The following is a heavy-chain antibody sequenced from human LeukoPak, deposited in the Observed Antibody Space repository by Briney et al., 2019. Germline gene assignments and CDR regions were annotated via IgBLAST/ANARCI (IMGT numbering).Heavy chain of an antibody. CDR2: IRGSGGTT. V-gene: IGHV3-23*01. Sequence: QPGGSLRLSCAASGFTFSSYAMSWVRQAPGKGLEWVSTIRGSGGTTYYADSVKGRFTISRDNSKNTLYLQMNSLRAEDTAVYYCARDARDGYGGNPFDYWGQGTLVTVSS. CDR3: ARDARDGYGGNPFDY. J-gene: IGHJ4*02. D-gene: IGHD4-23*01. CDR1: GFTFSSYA.